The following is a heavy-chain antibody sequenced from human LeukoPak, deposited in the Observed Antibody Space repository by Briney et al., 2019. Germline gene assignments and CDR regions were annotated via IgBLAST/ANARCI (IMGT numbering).Heavy chain of an antibody. D-gene: IGHD3-10*01. V-gene: IGHV3-66*01. J-gene: IGHJ4*02. CDR1: GFTVSSNF. CDR3: ARDLPDGTRGLFDY. Sequence: GGSLRLSCAASGFTVSSNFMTWVRQAPGKGLEWVSVIYSDGSTYYADSVKGRFTISRDNFKNTLYLQMNSLRAEDTAVYYCARDLPDGTRGLFDYWGQGTLVTVSS. CDR2: IYSDGST.